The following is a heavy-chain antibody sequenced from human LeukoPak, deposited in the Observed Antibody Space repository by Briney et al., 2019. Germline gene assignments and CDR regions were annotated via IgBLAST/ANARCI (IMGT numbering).Heavy chain of an antibody. V-gene: IGHV4-61*02. CDR2: IYTSGST. D-gene: IGHD5-24*01. J-gene: IGHJ3*02. CDR1: GGSISSGSYY. CDR3: ASSQLTDAFDI. Sequence: SETLSLTCTVSGGSISSGSYYWSWIRQPAGKGLEWIGRIYTSGSTNYNPSLKSRVTISVDTAKNQFSLKLSSVTAADTAVYYCASSQLTDAFDIWGQGTMVTVSS.